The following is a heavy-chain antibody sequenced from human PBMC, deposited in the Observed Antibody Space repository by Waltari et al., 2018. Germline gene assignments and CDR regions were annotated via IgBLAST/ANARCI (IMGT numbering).Heavy chain of an antibody. J-gene: IGHJ4*02. V-gene: IGHV1-69*01. Sequence: QVQLVQAGAEVKKPGSSVKVSCKASGGTFSSYAISWVRQAPGQGLEWMAGIYPIFGTAKCVQEFHHRVTITADESTSTAYMELSSLRSEDTSVYYCATRIGSYLDYWGQGTLVTVSS. CDR3: ATRIGSYLDY. CDR2: IYPIFGTA. CDR1: GGTFSSYA. D-gene: IGHD1-26*01.